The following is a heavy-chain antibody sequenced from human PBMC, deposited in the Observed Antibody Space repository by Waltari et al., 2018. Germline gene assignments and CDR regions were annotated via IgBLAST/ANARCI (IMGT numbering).Heavy chain of an antibody. J-gene: IGHJ4*02. Sequence: QVQLVESGGGVVQPGRSLRLSCAASGFTFSSYAMHWVRQAPGKGLEWVAVVSYDGSNKNYADSVKGRFTISRDNSKNTLYLQMNSLRAEDTAVYFCASALYSSSWGPFDYWGQRTLVTVSS. CDR1: GFTFSSYA. CDR3: ASALYSSSWGPFDY. V-gene: IGHV3-30-3*01. CDR2: VSYDGSNK. D-gene: IGHD6-6*01.